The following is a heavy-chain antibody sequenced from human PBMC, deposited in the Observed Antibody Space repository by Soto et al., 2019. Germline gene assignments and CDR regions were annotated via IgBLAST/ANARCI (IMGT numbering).Heavy chain of an antibody. CDR1: GFTFSSYS. J-gene: IGHJ6*03. CDR2: ITTRSSTI. D-gene: IGHD2-15*01. V-gene: IGHV3-48*01. Sequence: EVHLVESGGGLVQPGGSLRLSCAASGFTFSSYSMNWVRQAPGQGLEWVSYITTRSSTIYYADSVKGRFSISRDNAKNSLCLQMNSLRAEDTAVYYCARVGGSWDYYYCYMDVWGKGTTVTVSS. CDR3: ARVGGSWDYYYCYMDV.